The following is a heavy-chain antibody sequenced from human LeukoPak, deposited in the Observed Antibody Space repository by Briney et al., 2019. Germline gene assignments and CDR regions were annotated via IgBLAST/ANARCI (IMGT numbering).Heavy chain of an antibody. V-gene: IGHV3-7*01. Sequence: PGGSLRLSCAASGFTFDDHGMSWVRQAPGKGLEWVANIKQDGSEKYYVDSVKGRFTISRDNAKNSLYLQMNSLRAEDTAVYYCAREFILRFLGTMDVWGKGTTVTVSS. CDR2: IKQDGSEK. CDR3: AREFILRFLGTMDV. CDR1: GFTFDDHG. D-gene: IGHD3-3*01. J-gene: IGHJ6*04.